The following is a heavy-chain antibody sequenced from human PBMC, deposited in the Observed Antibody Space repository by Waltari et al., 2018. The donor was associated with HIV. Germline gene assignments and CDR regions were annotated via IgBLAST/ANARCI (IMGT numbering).Heavy chain of an antibody. V-gene: IGHV4-38-2*02. Sequence: QVQLQESGPGLVKPSQTLSLTCSVSGYSISSGYYWGGLRQPPGKGLEWIVNIYHSGSDYYPPSLESRVSISVDTSKNQFSLKVSSMTAADTALYYCATIRAVAGSYYFDSWGQGILVTVSS. D-gene: IGHD6-19*01. J-gene: IGHJ4*02. CDR1: GYSISSGYY. CDR3: ATIRAVAGSYYFDS. CDR2: IYHSGSD.